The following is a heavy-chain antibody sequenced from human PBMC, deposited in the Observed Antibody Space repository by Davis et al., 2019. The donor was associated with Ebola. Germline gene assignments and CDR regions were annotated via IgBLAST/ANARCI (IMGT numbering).Heavy chain of an antibody. V-gene: IGHV1-2*04. J-gene: IGHJ4*02. CDR1: GYSFTGYY. CDR3: ARDGDPYCLRGVCYEY. D-gene: IGHD2-8*02. Sequence: AASVKVSCKASGYSFTGYYLHWLRLAPGQGLAWMGWINANTGGTRYAQKFQGWVTLTRDTSISTAYMELYRLRSDDTAVYYCARDGDPYCLRGVCYEYWGQGTLVTVSS. CDR2: INANTGGT.